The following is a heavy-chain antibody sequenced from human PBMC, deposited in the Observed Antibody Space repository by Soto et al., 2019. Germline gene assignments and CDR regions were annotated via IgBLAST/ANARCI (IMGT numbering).Heavy chain of an antibody. CDR3: ARDSGNLYSSSSFDY. J-gene: IGHJ4*02. D-gene: IGHD6-6*01. CDR2: IIPIFGTA. V-gene: IGHV1-69*13. CDR1: GGTFSSYA. Sequence: GASVKVSCKASGGTFSSYAISWVRQAPGQGLEWMGGIIPIFGTANYAQKFQGRVTITADESTSTAYMELRSLRSDDTAVYYCARDSGNLYSSSSFDYWGQGTLVTVSS.